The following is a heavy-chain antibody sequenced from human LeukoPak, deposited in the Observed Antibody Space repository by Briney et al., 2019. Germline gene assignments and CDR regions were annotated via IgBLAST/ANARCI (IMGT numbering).Heavy chain of an antibody. D-gene: IGHD6-19*01. CDR3: ARVLGWAGFDY. V-gene: IGHV4-4*07. J-gene: IGHJ4*02. CDR1: GGSISSFY. CDR2: IYSSGST. Sequence: SETLSLTCTVSGGSISSFYWSWFRQPAGKGPEWIGRIYSSGSTNYNPSLKSRLTMSVDTSKNQFSLRLSSVTAADTAVYYCARVLGWAGFDYWGQGTLVTVSS.